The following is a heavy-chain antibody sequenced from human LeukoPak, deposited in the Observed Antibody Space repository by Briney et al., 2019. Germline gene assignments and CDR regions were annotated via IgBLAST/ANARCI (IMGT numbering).Heavy chain of an antibody. CDR2: ITSNSGYV. D-gene: IGHD2-2*01. CDR3: VQDSYAISSSGSTFAS. Sequence: GGSLRLSCTVSGFIFEDYAMHWVRQVPGKGLEWVSSITSNSGYVAYADSVKGRFSISRDNAKNSLYLQMSSLRTEDMAVYYCVQDSYAISSSGSTFASWGQGTLVTVSS. V-gene: IGHV3-9*03. CDR1: GFIFEDYA. J-gene: IGHJ4*02.